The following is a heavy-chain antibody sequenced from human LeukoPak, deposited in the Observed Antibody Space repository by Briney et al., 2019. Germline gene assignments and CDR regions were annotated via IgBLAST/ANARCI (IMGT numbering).Heavy chain of an antibody. CDR3: ARDPMVRGVPRAFDI. V-gene: IGHV1-2*04. J-gene: IGHJ3*02. CDR2: INPNSGDT. Sequence: ASVKVSCKASGNTFTAGYYMHWVRQAPGQGLEWMGWINPNSGDTRYAQNFQGWVTMTRDMSISTAYMELSRLKYDDTAVYYCARDPMVRGVPRAFDIWGQGTMVTVSS. CDR1: GNTFTAGYY. D-gene: IGHD3-10*01.